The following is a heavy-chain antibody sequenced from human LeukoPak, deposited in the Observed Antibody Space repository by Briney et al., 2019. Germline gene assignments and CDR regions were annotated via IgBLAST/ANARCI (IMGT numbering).Heavy chain of an antibody. V-gene: IGHV3-33*01. Sequence: PGGSLRLSCAASGFTFSSYGMHWVRQAPGKGLEWVAVIWYDGSNKYYADSVKGRFTISRDNSKNTLYLQMNSLRAEDTAVYYCARARGVIPRDYWGQGTLVTVSS. D-gene: IGHD3-10*01. J-gene: IGHJ4*02. CDR3: ARARGVIPRDY. CDR1: GFTFSSYG. CDR2: IWYDGSNK.